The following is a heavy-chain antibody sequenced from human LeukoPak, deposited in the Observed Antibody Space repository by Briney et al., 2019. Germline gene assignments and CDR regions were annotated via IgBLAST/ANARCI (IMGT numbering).Heavy chain of an antibody. J-gene: IGHJ5*02. Sequence: PGGSLRLPCAAAGFTLSNYDMHWVRHATGKGLEWVSGIDIRGNTYYPDSVKGRFTMSRESTKNSLYLQMTSLRAGDTAVYYCARAVAGTHWFDPWGEGTLVILSS. CDR2: IDIRGNT. CDR3: ARAVAGTHWFDP. V-gene: IGHV3-13*01. CDR1: GFTLSNYD. D-gene: IGHD6-19*01.